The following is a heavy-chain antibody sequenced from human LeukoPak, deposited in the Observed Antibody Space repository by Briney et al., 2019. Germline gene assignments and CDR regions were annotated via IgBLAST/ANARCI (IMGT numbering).Heavy chain of an antibody. J-gene: IGHJ5*02. CDR2: IYTNGRT. CDR1: GGSMSGYY. Sequence: SETLSLTCTVSGGSMSGYYWSWIRQPAGRGLEWIGRIYTNGRTHYNPSLNSRVTISVDKSNHQFSLKLYSMTAAVTAVHYCAREDYGNGFNWFDPWGEGTLVTVS. V-gene: IGHV4-4*07. D-gene: IGHD4-17*01. CDR3: AREDYGNGFNWFDP.